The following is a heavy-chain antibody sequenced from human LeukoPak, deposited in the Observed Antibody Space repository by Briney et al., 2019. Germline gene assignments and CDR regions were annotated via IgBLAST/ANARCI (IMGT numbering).Heavy chain of an antibody. D-gene: IGHD6-13*01. J-gene: IGHJ4*02. CDR3: ARDDSSSWYDHFCDY. Sequence: PGGSLRLSCAASGFTFSSYAMHWVRQAPGKGLEWVAVISYDGSNKYYADSVKGRFTISRDNSKNTLYLQMNGLRAEDTAVYYCARDDSSSWYDHFCDYWGQGTLVTVSS. V-gene: IGHV3-30-3*01. CDR2: ISYDGSNK. CDR1: GFTFSSYA.